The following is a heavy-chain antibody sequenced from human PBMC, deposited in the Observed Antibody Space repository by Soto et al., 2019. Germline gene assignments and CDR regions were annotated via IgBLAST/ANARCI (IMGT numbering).Heavy chain of an antibody. CDR3: AREPATAKPEGVDF. V-gene: IGHV1-2*02. J-gene: IGHJ4*02. CDR2: INPNSGGT. D-gene: IGHD1-1*01. CDR1: GYTFSDYY. Sequence: ASVKVSCKASGYTFSDYYIHWVRQAPGQGLEWMGWINPNSGGTKYAPKFQGGVTMTRDTSITTAYMELSRLRSGDAAVYYCAREPATAKPEGVDFWGQGTLVTVSS.